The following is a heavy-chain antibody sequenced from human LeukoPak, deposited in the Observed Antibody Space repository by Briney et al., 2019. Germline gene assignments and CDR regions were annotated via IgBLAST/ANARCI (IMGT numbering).Heavy chain of an antibody. Sequence: GASVKVSCKASGYSFSVYYMHWVRQAPGQGLEWMGCIVPNSGGTDYAQKFQGRVTMTRDTSISTAYMELSRLRSDDTAVFYCALSVGATMGFDYWGQGTPVTVSS. J-gene: IGHJ4*02. V-gene: IGHV1-2*02. D-gene: IGHD1-26*01. CDR3: ALSVGATMGFDY. CDR2: IVPNSGGT. CDR1: GYSFSVYY.